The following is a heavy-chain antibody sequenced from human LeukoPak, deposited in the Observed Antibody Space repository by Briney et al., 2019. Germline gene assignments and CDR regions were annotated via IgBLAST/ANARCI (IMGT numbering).Heavy chain of an antibody. Sequence: GGSLRLSCAASGFTFSSYWMTWARQAPGKGLEWVANIKQDGSEKFFADSVKGRFTISRDNARNSVYLQMNSLRVEDTAVYYCAREGGTQDYWGQGTLVTVSS. V-gene: IGHV3-7*01. CDR1: GFTFSSYW. J-gene: IGHJ4*02. CDR2: IKQDGSEK. D-gene: IGHD1-7*01. CDR3: AREGGTQDY.